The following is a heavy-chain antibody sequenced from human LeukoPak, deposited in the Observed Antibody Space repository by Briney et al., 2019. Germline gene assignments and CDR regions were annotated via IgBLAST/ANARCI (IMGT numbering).Heavy chain of an antibody. V-gene: IGHV3-33*01. CDR1: RFTFSSYG. CDR2: IWYDGSNK. D-gene: IGHD5-18*01. CDR3: ARDRRSQLWFHFDY. Sequence: PGRSLRLSCAASRFTFSSYGMHWVRQAPGKGLEWVAVIWYDGSNKYYADSVKGRFTISRDNSKNTLYLQMNSLRAEDTAVYYCARDRRSQLWFHFDYWGQGTLVTVSS. J-gene: IGHJ4*02.